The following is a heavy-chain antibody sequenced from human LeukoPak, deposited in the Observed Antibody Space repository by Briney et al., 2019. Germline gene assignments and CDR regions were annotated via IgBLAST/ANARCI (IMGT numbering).Heavy chain of an antibody. J-gene: IGHJ4*02. CDR3: ARDNAYKFDY. V-gene: IGHV4-59*01. CDR1: GGSISSYY. D-gene: IGHD1-14*01. Sequence: PSEPLSLTCTVSGGSISSYYWSWIRQPPGKGLGWIGYIYYSGSTNYNPSLKSRVTISVDTSKNQFSLKLSSVTAADTAVYYCARDNAYKFDYWGQGTLVTVSS. CDR2: IYYSGST.